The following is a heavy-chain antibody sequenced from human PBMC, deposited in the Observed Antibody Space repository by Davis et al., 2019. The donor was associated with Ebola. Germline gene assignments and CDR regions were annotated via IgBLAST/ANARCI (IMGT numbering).Heavy chain of an antibody. D-gene: IGHD2-2*02. CDR1: GYTLTELS. CDR2: FDPEDGET. Sequence: ASVKVSCKVSGYTLTELSMHWVRQAPGKGLEWMGGFDPEDGETIYAQKFQGRVTMTEDTSTDTAYMELSSLRSEDTAVYYCATGGYCSSTSCYNRGDYYYGMDVWGQGTTVTVSS. V-gene: IGHV1-24*01. J-gene: IGHJ6*02. CDR3: ATGGYCSSTSCYNRGDYYYGMDV.